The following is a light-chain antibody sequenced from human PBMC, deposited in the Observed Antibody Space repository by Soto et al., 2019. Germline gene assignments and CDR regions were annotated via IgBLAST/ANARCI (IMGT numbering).Light chain of an antibody. J-gene: IGKJ1*01. CDR2: DTS. CDR3: QKRNHYPRT. CDR1: QSVGRY. Sequence: EIVLTQSPATLSLSPGERATLSCRASQSVGRYLSWYQHKPGQSPRLLIYDTSNRATGIPARFSGSGSGTDFTLTISSLEPEDCAVYYCQKRNHYPRTFGQGTKVEIK. V-gene: IGKV3-11*01.